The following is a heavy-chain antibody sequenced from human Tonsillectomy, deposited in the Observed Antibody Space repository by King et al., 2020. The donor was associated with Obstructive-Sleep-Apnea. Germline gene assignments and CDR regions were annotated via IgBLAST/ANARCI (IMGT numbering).Heavy chain of an antibody. D-gene: IGHD4-17*01. CDR2: ISSISSTI. Sequence: VQLVESGGGLVQPGGCLRLSCAASGFTFSIYSMNWVRQAPGQGLGWVSYISSISSTIYYADSVKGRFTISRDNAKNPLFLQMNSLRAEDTAVYYCAREQYGGYVVDYWGQGTLVTVSS. J-gene: IGHJ4*02. CDR3: AREQYGGYVVDY. V-gene: IGHV3-48*04. CDR1: GFTFSIYS.